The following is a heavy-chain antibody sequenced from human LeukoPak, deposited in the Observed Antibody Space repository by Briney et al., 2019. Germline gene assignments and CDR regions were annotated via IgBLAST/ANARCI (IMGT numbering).Heavy chain of an antibody. Sequence: ASVKVSCKASGYTFISYQMHWVRQAPGQGLEWMGIINPTGGSTSHAQKFQGTVTMTRDTSTSTVYMELSSLRSEDTAVYYCARKGSSSCFDYWGQGTLVTVSS. D-gene: IGHD6-6*01. J-gene: IGHJ4*02. CDR1: GYTFISYQ. V-gene: IGHV1-46*01. CDR3: ARKGSSSCFDY. CDR2: INPTGGST.